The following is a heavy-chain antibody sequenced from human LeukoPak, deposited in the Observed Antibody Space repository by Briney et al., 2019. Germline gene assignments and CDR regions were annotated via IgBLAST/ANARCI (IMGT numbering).Heavy chain of an antibody. CDR1: GGSISSGDYY. D-gene: IGHD3-3*01. CDR2: IYYSGST. Sequence: EASQTLSLTCTVSGGSISSGDYYWSWIRQPPGKGLEWIGYIYYSGSTNYNPSLKSRVTISVDTSKNQFSLKLSSVTAADTAVYYCARGNDFWSGYYPNWFDPWGQGTLVTVSS. J-gene: IGHJ5*02. V-gene: IGHV4-61*08. CDR3: ARGNDFWSGYYPNWFDP.